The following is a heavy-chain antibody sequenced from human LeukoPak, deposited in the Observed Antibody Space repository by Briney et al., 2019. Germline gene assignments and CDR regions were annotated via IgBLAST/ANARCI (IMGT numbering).Heavy chain of an antibody. CDR1: GYTFTGYY. D-gene: IGHD2-2*01. J-gene: IGHJ5*02. V-gene: IGHV1-2*02. CDR2: INPNSGGT. CDR3: ARTRCSNTSCYNWFDP. Sequence: ASVKVSCKASGYTFTGYYMHWVRQAPGQGLEWMGWINPNSGGTNYAQKFQGRVTMTRDTSISTAYMELSRLRSDDTAVYYCARTRCSNTSCYNWFDPWGQGTLVTVSS.